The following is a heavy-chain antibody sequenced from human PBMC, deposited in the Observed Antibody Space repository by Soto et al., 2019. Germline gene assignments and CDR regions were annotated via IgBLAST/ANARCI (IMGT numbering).Heavy chain of an antibody. CDR3: ARELERHNYYYGMDV. CDR2: IVPILGTL. Sequence: QVPLVQSGAEVKKPGSSVKVSCKASGGTFTSYAVVWVRQAPGQGLEWMGGIVPILGTLKYAQRFQGRVSLTADGSWSTVYMELSSLRYDDTAIYYCARELERHNYYYGMDVWGQGTTVTVSS. J-gene: IGHJ6*02. V-gene: IGHV1-69*01. CDR1: GGTFTSYA. D-gene: IGHD1-1*01.